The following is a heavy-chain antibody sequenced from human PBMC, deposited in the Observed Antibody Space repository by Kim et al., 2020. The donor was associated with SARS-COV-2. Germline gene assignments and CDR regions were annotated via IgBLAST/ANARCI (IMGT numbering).Heavy chain of an antibody. Sequence: GGSLRLSCAVSGFTVSSNYLSWVRQAPGKGLEWVSVIYSDGSTYYADSVKGRFTISRDNSKNTLYLQMNSLRAEDTAVYYCARGSPPGSYWGQGTLVTVSS. CDR3: ARGSPPGSY. V-gene: IGHV3-53*01. CDR1: GFTVSSNY. CDR2: IYSDGST. D-gene: IGHD3-10*01. J-gene: IGHJ4*02.